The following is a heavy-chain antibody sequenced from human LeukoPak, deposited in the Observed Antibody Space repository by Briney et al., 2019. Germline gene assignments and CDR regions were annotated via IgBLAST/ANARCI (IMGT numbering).Heavy chain of an antibody. CDR1: GFTFTSYS. J-gene: IGHJ4*02. V-gene: IGHV3-48*02. Sequence: PGGSLRLSCAASGFTFTSYSINWVRQAPGKGLEWVSYISSSTYTIYYADSVKGRFTISRDNAKNSLYLQMNSLRDEDTAVYYCARDSAYSFDYWGLGTLVTVSS. CDR2: ISSSTYTI. CDR3: ARDSAYSFDY. D-gene: IGHD4-11*01.